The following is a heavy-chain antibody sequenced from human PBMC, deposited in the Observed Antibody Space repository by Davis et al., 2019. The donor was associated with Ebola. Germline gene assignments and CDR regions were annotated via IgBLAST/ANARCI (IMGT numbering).Heavy chain of an antibody. CDR2: ISYDGTNR. CDR3: AGTIFGVVSNFDH. D-gene: IGHD3-3*01. V-gene: IGHV3-30*03. J-gene: IGHJ4*02. Sequence: GGSLRLSCVASGFTFSTYWMSWVRQAPGKGLEWVALISYDGTNRYYADSVKGRFTISRDNAKNSLYLQMNSLRDEDTAVYYCAGTIFGVVSNFDHWGQGTLVTVSS. CDR1: GFTFSTYW.